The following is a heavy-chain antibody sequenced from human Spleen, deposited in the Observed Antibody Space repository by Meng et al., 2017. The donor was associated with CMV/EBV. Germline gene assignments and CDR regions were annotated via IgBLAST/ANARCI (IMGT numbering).Heavy chain of an antibody. D-gene: IGHD3-16*01. Sequence: GGSLRLSCAASGFTFSSYAMSWVRQAPGKGLEWVSVIYSGGGNTDYADSVKGRFTISRDNSKNMVDMEMNSLRVEDTAVYYCAKARTGGSGYYYYYGLDVWGQGTTVTVSS. J-gene: IGHJ6*02. V-gene: IGHV3-23*03. CDR3: AKARTGGSGYYYYYGLDV. CDR2: IYSGGGNT. CDR1: GFTFSSYA.